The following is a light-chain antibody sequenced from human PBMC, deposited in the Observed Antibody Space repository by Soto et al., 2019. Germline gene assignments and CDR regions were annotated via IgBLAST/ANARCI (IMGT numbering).Light chain of an antibody. CDR1: QSVASSF. CDR3: QQYGNSPWT. V-gene: IGKV3-20*01. J-gene: IGKJ1*01. CDR2: GAS. Sequence: ELVLTQSPGTLSLSPGERATLSCRASQSVASSFLAWYQQKPGQAPRLLIYGASSRATGIPDRFSGSGSGTDFTLTINRLEPEDFAVYYCQQYGNSPWTFGQGTKVDIK.